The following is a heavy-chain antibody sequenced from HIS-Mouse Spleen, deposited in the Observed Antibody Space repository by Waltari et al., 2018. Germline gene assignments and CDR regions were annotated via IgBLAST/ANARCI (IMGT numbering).Heavy chain of an antibody. CDR2: IYYSGST. CDR3: AREIPYSSSWYDWYFDL. J-gene: IGHJ2*01. Sequence: QLQLQESGPGLVKPSETLSLTCTVPGGSISSSSSYLGWIRQPPGKGLEWIGSIYYSGSTYYNPSLKSRVTISVDTSKNQFSLKLSSVTAADTAVYYCAREIPYSSSWYDWYFDLWGRGTLVTVSS. V-gene: IGHV4-39*07. CDR1: GGSISSSSSY. D-gene: IGHD6-13*01.